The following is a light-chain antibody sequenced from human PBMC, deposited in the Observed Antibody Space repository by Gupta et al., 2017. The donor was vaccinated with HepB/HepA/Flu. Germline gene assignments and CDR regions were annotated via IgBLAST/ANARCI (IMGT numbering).Light chain of an antibody. Sequence: SYVLTQPPSVSVAPGKTARITCGGNNIGSKSVHWYQQKPGQAPVLVIYYDNDRPSGIPERFSGSNSGNTATLTISRVEAGEEADYYCQVWDSSSDRHVVFGGGTKLTVL. CDR2: YDN. CDR3: QVWDSSSDRHVV. V-gene: IGLV3-21*04. CDR1: NIGSKS. J-gene: IGLJ2*01.